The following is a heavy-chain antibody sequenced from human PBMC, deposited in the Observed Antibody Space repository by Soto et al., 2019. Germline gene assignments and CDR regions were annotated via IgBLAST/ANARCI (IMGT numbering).Heavy chain of an antibody. Sequence: PSETLSLTCTVSGGSIGSSSYYWGWILQPPGNGLEWIGSIYYSGSTYYNPSLKSRVTISVDTSKNQFSLKLSSVTAADTAVYYCARQEDYGSGSYYYYGMDVWGQGTTVTVSS. D-gene: IGHD3-10*01. CDR1: GGSIGSSSYY. V-gene: IGHV4-39*01. J-gene: IGHJ6*02. CDR3: ARQEDYGSGSYYYYGMDV. CDR2: IYYSGST.